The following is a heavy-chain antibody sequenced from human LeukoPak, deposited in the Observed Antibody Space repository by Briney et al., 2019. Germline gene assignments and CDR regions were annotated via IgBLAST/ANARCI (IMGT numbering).Heavy chain of an antibody. V-gene: IGHV4-4*08. CDR3: ARRAYYDSSGYSPTSGYFDL. Sequence: SETLSLTCIVSGGSILIYYWNWIRQPPGKGLGWIGYIYSNGITNYSPSLRSRGSISIATSKNQFSLRLTSVTAADTAIYYCARRAYYDSSGYSPTSGYFDLWGRGTLVTVSS. CDR2: IYSNGIT. J-gene: IGHJ2*01. CDR1: GGSILIYY. D-gene: IGHD3-22*01.